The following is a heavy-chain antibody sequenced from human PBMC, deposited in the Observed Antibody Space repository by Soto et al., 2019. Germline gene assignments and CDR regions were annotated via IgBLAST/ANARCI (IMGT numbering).Heavy chain of an antibody. D-gene: IGHD1-26*01. CDR2: INHSGNT. CDR1: GKSLSGYY. CDR3: ARHHVRGRTIAGAAEF. Sequence: SETLSLTCAVYGKSLSGYYWSWIRQPPGKALEWIGEINHSGNTNYNPSLKSRVTISVDTSKNQLFLNLSSVTAADTAMYYCARHHVRGRTIAGAAEFWGQGTLVTVSS. J-gene: IGHJ4*02. V-gene: IGHV4-34*01.